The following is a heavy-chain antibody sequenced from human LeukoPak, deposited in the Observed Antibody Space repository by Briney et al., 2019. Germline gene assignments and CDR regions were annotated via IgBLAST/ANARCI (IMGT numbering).Heavy chain of an antibody. CDR1: EYTFTSYA. D-gene: IGHD2-2*01. CDR3: ARGGRYCSSTSCYYYYGMDV. CDR2: INAGNGNT. Sequence: ASVKVSCKASEYTFTSYAMHWVRQAPGQRLEWMGWINAGNGNTKYSQKFQGRVTITRDTSASTAYMELSSLRSEDTAVYYCARGGRYCSSTSCYYYYGMDVWGKGTTVTVSS. J-gene: IGHJ6*04. V-gene: IGHV1-3*01.